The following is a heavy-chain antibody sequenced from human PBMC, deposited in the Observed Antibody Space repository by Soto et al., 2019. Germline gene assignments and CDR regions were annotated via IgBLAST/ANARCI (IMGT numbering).Heavy chain of an antibody. CDR2: ISSSTSTI. V-gene: IGHV3-48*01. CDR1: GFTFSSYS. Sequence: EVQLVESGGGLVQPGGSLRLSCAASGFTFSSYSMNWVRQAPGKGLEWVSYISSSTSTIYYAESVKGRFTISRDNAKNSLYLQRNSLRAEDTAVYYCARGGRNEWELNYFDDWRNGPLVNVSS. J-gene: IGHJ4*01. D-gene: IGHD1-26*01. CDR3: ARGGRNEWELNYFDD.